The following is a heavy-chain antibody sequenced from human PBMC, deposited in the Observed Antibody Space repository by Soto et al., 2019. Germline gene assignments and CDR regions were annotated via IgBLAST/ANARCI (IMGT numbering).Heavy chain of an antibody. V-gene: IGHV4-61*08. CDR1: GGSVSTGVHY. CDR2: IYYSGST. Sequence: QVQLQESGPGLVKPSETLSLXCTVSVSGGSVSTGVHYWSWIRQPPGKGLEWIGYIYYSGSTNYNPSLKSRVTISVDTSKNQFSLKLTSVTAADTAVYYCARGYYTSWYWFDRWGRGTLVTVSS. CDR3: ARGYYTSWYWFDR. J-gene: IGHJ2*01. D-gene: IGHD6-13*01.